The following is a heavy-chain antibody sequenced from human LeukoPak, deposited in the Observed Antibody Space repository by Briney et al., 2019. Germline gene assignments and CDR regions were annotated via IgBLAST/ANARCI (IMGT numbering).Heavy chain of an antibody. D-gene: IGHD2-21*01. J-gene: IGHJ5*02. CDR2: ISGSGVST. CDR3: AKGLYGDTFLNWFDP. V-gene: IGHV3-23*01. CDR1: GFTFSSYA. Sequence: GGSLRLSCAASGFTFSSYAMSWVRQAPGKGLKWVSGISGSGVSTYYTDSVKGRFTVSRDNSKNTMFLQMNSLRAEDTAVYYCAKGLYGDTFLNWFDPWGQGTLVTVSP.